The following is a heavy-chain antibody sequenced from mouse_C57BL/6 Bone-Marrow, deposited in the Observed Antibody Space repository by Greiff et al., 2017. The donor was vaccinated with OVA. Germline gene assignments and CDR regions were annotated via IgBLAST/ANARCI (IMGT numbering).Heavy chain of an antibody. D-gene: IGHD2-5*01. V-gene: IGHV1-64*01. CDR2: IHPNSGST. CDR3: AREWSNYEAGFAY. J-gene: IGHJ3*01. CDR1: GYTFTSYW. Sequence: QVQLQQPGAELVKPGASVKLSCKASGYTFTSYWMHWVKQRPGQGLEWIGMIHPNSGSTNYNEKFKSKATLTVDKSSSTAYMQLSSLTSEDSAVYYCAREWSNYEAGFAYWGQGTPVTVSA.